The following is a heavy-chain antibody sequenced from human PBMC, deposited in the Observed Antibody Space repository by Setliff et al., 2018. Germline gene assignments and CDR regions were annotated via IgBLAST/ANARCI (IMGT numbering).Heavy chain of an antibody. CDR1: GYTFTSYG. CDR3: ARDEWELVYYYYGMDV. Sequence: ASVKVSCKASGYTFTSYGISWVRQAPGQGLEWMGWISAYNGNTNYAQKLQGRVTMTTDTSTSTAYMELRSLRSDDTAVYYCARDEWELVYYYYGMDVWGQGTTVTVSS. V-gene: IGHV1-18*01. D-gene: IGHD1-26*01. CDR2: ISAYNGNT. J-gene: IGHJ6*02.